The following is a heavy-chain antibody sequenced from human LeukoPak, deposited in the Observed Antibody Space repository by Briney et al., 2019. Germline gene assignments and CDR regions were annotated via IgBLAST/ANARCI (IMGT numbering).Heavy chain of an antibody. J-gene: IGHJ4*02. Sequence: GGSLRLSCAASGFTFSSYAMHWVRQAPGKGLEWVAVISYDGSNKYYADSVKGRFTISRDNSKNTLYLQMNSLRAEDTAVYYCARDLVRGDLGGFDYWGQGTLVTVSS. CDR3: ARDLVRGDLGGFDY. CDR1: GFTFSSYA. CDR2: ISYDGSNK. D-gene: IGHD3-10*01. V-gene: IGHV3-30-3*01.